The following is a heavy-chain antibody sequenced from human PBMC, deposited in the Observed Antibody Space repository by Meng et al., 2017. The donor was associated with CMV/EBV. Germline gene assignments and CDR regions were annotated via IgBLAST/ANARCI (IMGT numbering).Heavy chain of an antibody. CDR1: GFKFGDYV. CDR2: IRSKGYGETT. V-gene: IGHV3-49*04. CDR3: TRDWGDYDYVWGSD. J-gene: IGHJ4*02. D-gene: IGHD3-16*01. Sequence: GGSLRLSCIASGFKFGDYVMSWVRQAPGKGLEWVGFIRSKGYGETTEYAASVKGRFTISRDDSKGIAYLQMNSLRTEDTAMYHCTRDWGDYDYVWGSDWGQGTLVTVS.